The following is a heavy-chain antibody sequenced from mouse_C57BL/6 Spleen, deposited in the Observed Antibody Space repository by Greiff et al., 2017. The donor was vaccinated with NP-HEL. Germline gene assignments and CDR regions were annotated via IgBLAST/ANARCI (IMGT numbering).Heavy chain of an antibody. V-gene: IGHV1-64*01. CDR3: ARLPYYSNYCFAY. D-gene: IGHD2-5*01. CDR2: IHPNSGST. J-gene: IGHJ3*01. Sequence: QVQLQQPGAELVKPGASVKLSCKASGYTFTSYWMHWVKQRPGQGLEWIGMIHPNSGSTNYNEKFKSKATLTVDKSSSTAYMQLSSLTSEDSAVYYCARLPYYSNYCFAYWGQGTLVTVSA. CDR1: GYTFTSYW.